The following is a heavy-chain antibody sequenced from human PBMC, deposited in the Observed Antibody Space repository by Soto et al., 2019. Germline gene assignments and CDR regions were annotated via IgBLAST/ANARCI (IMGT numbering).Heavy chain of an antibody. CDR3: ARRGYDFWSGSLNGGGWFDP. J-gene: IGHJ5*02. CDR1: AGSISSSSYY. V-gene: IGHV4-39*01. CDR2: IYYSGST. Sequence: SETLSLTCTVSAGSISSSSYYWGWIRQPPGKGLEWIGSIYYSGSTYYNPSLKSRVTISVDTSKNQFSLKLSSVTAADTAVYYCARRGYDFWSGSLNGGGWFDPWGQGTLVTVSS. D-gene: IGHD3-3*01.